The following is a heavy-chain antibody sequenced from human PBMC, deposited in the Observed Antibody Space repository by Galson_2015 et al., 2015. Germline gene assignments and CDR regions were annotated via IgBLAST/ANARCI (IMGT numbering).Heavy chain of an antibody. CDR3: ARDYTTSSRVFDI. CDR2: IYHSGST. V-gene: IGHV4-4*02. D-gene: IGHD6-6*01. J-gene: IGHJ3*02. Sequence: WSWVRQPPGKGLEWIGEIYHSGSTNYNPSLKSRVTISIDKSKNQLSLKLSSVTAADTAVYYCARDYTTSSRVFDIWGQGTMVTVSS.